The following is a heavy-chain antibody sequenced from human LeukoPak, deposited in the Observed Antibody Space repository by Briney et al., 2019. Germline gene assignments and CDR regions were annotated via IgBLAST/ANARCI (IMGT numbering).Heavy chain of an antibody. Sequence: TGGSLRLSCSASGFTFSSSAMHWVRQAPGKGLEYVSAISSNGGSTYYADSVKGRFTISRDNSKNTLYLQMSSLRAEDTAVYYCAKGAYYYYDSSGYYYGYFDYWGQGTLVTVSS. D-gene: IGHD3-22*01. CDR3: AKGAYYYYDSSGYYYGYFDY. J-gene: IGHJ4*02. V-gene: IGHV3-64D*06. CDR2: ISSNGGST. CDR1: GFTFSSSA.